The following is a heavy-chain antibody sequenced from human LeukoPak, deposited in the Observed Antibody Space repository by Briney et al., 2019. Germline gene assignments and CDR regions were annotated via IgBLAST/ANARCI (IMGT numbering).Heavy chain of an antibody. J-gene: IGHJ4*02. CDR3: ASSKYYHDSSGYPIAGDY. Sequence: GASMKVSCKASGYTFTSYGISWVRQAPGQGLEWMGWISAYNGNTNYAQKLQGRVTMTTDTSTSTAYMELRSLRSDDTAVYCCASSKYYHDSSGYPIAGDYWGQGTLVTVSS. CDR2: ISAYNGNT. CDR1: GYTFTSYG. V-gene: IGHV1-18*01. D-gene: IGHD3-22*01.